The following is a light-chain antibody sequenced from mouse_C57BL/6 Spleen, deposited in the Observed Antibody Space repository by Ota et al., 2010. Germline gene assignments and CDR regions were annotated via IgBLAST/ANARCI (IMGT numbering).Light chain of an antibody. J-gene: IGKJ2*01. CDR3: QNDHSYPYT. CDR1: TDIDDDMN. CDR2: GAS. V-gene: IGKV8-28*01. Sequence: TQSPASLSVATGEKVTIRCITSTDIDDDMNWYQQKPGQPPKLLIYGASTRESGVPDRFTGSGSGTDFTLTISSVQAEDLAVYYCQNDHSYPYTFGGGTKLEIK.